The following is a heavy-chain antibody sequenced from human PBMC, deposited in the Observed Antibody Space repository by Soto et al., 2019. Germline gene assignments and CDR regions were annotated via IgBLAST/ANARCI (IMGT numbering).Heavy chain of an antibody. CDR3: ARAGSGSYYNPNNYYMDV. J-gene: IGHJ6*03. CDR1: GFTFSSYD. CDR2: IGTAGDT. Sequence: EVQLVESGGGLVQPGGSLRLSCAASGFTFSSYDMHWVRQATGKGLEWVSAIGTAGDTYYPGSVKGRFTISRENAKNSLYLQMTSLRAGDTAVYYCARAGSGSYYNPNNYYMDVWGKGTTVTVSS. V-gene: IGHV3-13*01. D-gene: IGHD3-10*01.